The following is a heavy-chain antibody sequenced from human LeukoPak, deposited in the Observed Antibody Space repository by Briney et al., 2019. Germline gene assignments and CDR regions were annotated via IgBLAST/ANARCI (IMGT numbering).Heavy chain of an antibody. Sequence: PSETLSLTCIISGYSFNSGHYWAWIRQPPGKGMEWIGSFYHGETTSYNPSLKSRVTISLDTSKNQFSLRVISVTAADTAVYYCVRHIRSGCGGDCYPYWGQGSLVTASS. CDR3: VRHIRSGCGGDCYPY. CDR2: FYHGETT. J-gene: IGHJ4*02. V-gene: IGHV4-38-2*02. D-gene: IGHD2-21*02. CDR1: GYSFNSGHY.